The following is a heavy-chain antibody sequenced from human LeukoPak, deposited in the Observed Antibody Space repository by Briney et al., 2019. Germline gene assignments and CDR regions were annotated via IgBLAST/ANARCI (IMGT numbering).Heavy chain of an antibody. J-gene: IGHJ4*02. CDR1: GFTFSSYG. V-gene: IGHV3-33*01. CDR3: ARAGLRFLEWLSFFDY. Sequence: GGSLRLSCAASGFTFSSYGMHWVRQAPGKGLEWVAVIWYDGSNKYYADSVKGRFTISRDNSKNTLYLQMNSLRAEDTAVYYCARAGLRFLEWLSFFDYWGQGTLVTVSS. CDR2: IWYDGSNK. D-gene: IGHD3-3*01.